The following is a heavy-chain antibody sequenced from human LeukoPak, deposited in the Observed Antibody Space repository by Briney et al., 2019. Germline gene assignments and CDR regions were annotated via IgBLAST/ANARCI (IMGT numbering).Heavy chain of an antibody. Sequence: ASVTVSSMASGYTFTIYGISWVRQAPGHGLEGLGWIGAYNGNTNYTQKLQGRVTMTTDTSTSTAYMELRSLRSDDTAVYYCARDRAYYYGSGSYHSDAFDIWGQGTMVTVSS. V-gene: IGHV1-18*01. CDR2: IGAYNGNT. D-gene: IGHD3-10*01. J-gene: IGHJ3*02. CDR1: GYTFTIYG. CDR3: ARDRAYYYGSGSYHSDAFDI.